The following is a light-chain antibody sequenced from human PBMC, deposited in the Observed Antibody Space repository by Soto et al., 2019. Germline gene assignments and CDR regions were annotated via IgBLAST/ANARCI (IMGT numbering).Light chain of an antibody. CDR3: SSFTSRFTFNYV. V-gene: IGLV2-14*03. CDR2: DVS. J-gene: IGLJ1*01. Sequence: QSALTQPASVSGSPGQSITISCTGTSSDVGGYDYVSWYQQHPGKAPKLMIYDVSSRPSGVSNRFSGSKSGSTASLTISGLQAEDEADYYCSSFTSRFTFNYVFGTGTKLTVL. CDR1: SSDVGGYDY.